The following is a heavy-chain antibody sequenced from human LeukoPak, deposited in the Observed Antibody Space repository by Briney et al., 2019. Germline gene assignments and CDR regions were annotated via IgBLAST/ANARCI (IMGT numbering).Heavy chain of an antibody. D-gene: IGHD2-8*02. J-gene: IGHJ6*03. CDR3: ARANGGVVYPQFMGYYMDV. Sequence: GGSLRLSCAASGFTFSSYWMSWVRQAPGKGLEWVANIKQDGSEKYYVDSVKGRFTISRDNAKNSLYLQMNSLRAEDTAVYYCARANGGVVYPQFMGYYMDVWGKGTTVTVSS. V-gene: IGHV3-7*01. CDR1: GFTFSSYW. CDR2: IKQDGSEK.